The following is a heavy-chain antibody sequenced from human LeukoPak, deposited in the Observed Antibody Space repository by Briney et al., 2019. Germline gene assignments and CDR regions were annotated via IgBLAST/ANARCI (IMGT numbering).Heavy chain of an antibody. Sequence: SETLSLTCTVSGGSISSGSYYWSWIRQPAGKGLEWIGRIYSSGRTNYNPSLKSRVTISIDTSKNQFSLRLSSVTAADTAVYYCAREGPAILMHWGQGTLVTVSS. J-gene: IGHJ1*01. CDR3: AREGPAILMH. CDR1: GGSISSGSYY. V-gene: IGHV4-61*02. CDR2: IYSSGRT.